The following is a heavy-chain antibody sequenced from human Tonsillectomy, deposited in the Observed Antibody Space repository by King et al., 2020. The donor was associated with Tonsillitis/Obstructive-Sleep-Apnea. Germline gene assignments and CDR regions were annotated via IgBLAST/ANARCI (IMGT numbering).Heavy chain of an antibody. D-gene: IGHD3-3*01. CDR2: INAGNGDI. Sequence: FQLVQSGAEVKKSGASVKVSCKASGYTFTSYPIHWVRQAPGQRLEWMGWINAGNGDIKYSQNFQDRLTITRDTSASAVYMEMSSLRFEDTAVYYCVREVPTLITIFFDYWGQGTLVTVAS. V-gene: IGHV1-3*01. CDR1: GYTFTSYP. CDR3: VREVPTLITIFFDY. J-gene: IGHJ4*02.